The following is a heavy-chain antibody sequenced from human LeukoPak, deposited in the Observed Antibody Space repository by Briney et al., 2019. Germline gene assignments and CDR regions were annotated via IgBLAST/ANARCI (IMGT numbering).Heavy chain of an antibody. CDR3: ARVSGSYSYNYYYYGMDV. CDR1: GGSFSGYY. CDR2: INHSGST. Sequence: SETLSFTCDVYGGSFSGYYWSWIRQPPGKGLEWIGEINHSGSTNYNPSLKSRVTISVDTSKNQFSLKLSSVTAADTAVYYCARVSGSYSYNYYYYGMDVWGKGTTVTVSS. V-gene: IGHV4-34*01. D-gene: IGHD3-10*01. J-gene: IGHJ6*04.